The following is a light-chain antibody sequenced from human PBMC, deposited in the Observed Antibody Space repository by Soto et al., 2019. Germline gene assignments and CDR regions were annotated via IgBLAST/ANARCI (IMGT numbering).Light chain of an antibody. CDR2: DNN. Sequence: QSVLTQPPSVSAAPGQKLTISCSCSSCHIGNNYVSWYQQLPGTSPKLLIYDNNKRPSGIPDRFSGSKSGTSATLGITGLQTGDESDYYCGTWDSSLSAVVFGGGTKLPVL. CDR3: GTWDSSLSAVV. V-gene: IGLV1-51*01. J-gene: IGLJ2*01. CDR1: SCHIGNNY.